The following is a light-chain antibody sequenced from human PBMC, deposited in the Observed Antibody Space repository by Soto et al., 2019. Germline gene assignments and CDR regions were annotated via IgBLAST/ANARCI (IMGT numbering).Light chain of an antibody. CDR3: AAWDDSLNGHVV. J-gene: IGLJ2*01. V-gene: IGLV1-44*01. Sequence: QSVLTQPPPASGTPGQRVTISCAGSSSNIGRNTVNWYHQLPGAAPKLLIYNNYQRPSGVPDRFSGSKSGTSASLAISGLQSEDEADYYCAAWDDSLNGHVVFGGGTKLTVL. CDR1: SSNIGRNT. CDR2: NNY.